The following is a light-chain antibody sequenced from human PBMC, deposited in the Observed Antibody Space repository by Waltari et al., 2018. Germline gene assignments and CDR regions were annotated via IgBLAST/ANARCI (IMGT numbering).Light chain of an antibody. J-gene: IGKJ1*01. CDR1: QSISSY. Sequence: DIQMTQSPSSLSASVGDRVTITCRASQSISSYLNWYQQKPGKAPKLLIYGASSLQSGVPSRFSGSGSGTDFTITISSLQPEDFATYYCQQSSSTPPWTFGQGTKVEI. CDR2: GAS. CDR3: QQSSSTPPWT. V-gene: IGKV1-39*01.